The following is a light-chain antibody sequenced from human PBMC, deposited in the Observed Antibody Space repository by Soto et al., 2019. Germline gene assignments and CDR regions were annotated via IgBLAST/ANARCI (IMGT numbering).Light chain of an antibody. CDR1: SSDIGGYSY. Sequence: QSALTQPASVSASPGQSITISCIGTSSDIGGYSYVSWYQQHPGKAPKLLIRDVNYRPSGISARFSGSKSGNTASLTISGLQTDDEADYYCQSYDRSLSSPIFGGGTKLTVL. J-gene: IGLJ2*01. CDR3: QSYDRSLSSPI. V-gene: IGLV2-14*03. CDR2: DVN.